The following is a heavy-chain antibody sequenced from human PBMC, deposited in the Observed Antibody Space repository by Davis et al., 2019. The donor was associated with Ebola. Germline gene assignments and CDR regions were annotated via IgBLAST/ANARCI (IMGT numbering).Heavy chain of an antibody. V-gene: IGHV4-34*01. D-gene: IGHD1-1*01. J-gene: IGHJ6*02. CDR2: INHHGIT. CDR1: GGSFSGYY. CDR3: ARGLFWSGLDV. Sequence: SETLSLTCAAYGGSFSGYYWSWIRQPPGKGLEWMGEINHHGITSYNPSLKSRVSMSVDTSKKPFSLKVTSVTAADTAVYYCARGLFWSGLDVWGQGTTVTVSS.